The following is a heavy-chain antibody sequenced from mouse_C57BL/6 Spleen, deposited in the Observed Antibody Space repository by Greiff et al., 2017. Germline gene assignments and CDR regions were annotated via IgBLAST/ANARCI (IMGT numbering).Heavy chain of an antibody. Sequence: VQLQQSGAELMKPGASVKPSCKATGYTFTGYWIEWVKQRPGHGLEWIGEILPGSGSTNYNEKFKGKATFTADTSSNTAYMQLSSLTTEDSAIYYCAREGFITTVVADWYFDVWGTGTTVTVSS. V-gene: IGHV1-9*01. CDR3: AREGFITTVVADWYFDV. CDR1: GYTFTGYW. J-gene: IGHJ1*03. D-gene: IGHD1-1*01. CDR2: ILPGSGST.